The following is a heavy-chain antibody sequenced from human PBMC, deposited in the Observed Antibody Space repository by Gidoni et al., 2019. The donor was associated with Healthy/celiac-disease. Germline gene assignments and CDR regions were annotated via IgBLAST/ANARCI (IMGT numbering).Heavy chain of an antibody. CDR2: IYYSGRT. V-gene: IGHV4-59*08. D-gene: IGHD6-6*01. CDR1: GGSISSYY. Sequence: QVQLQESGPGLVKPSETLSLTCTVSGGSISSYYWSWIRQPPGKGLEWIGYIYYSGRTNYNPSLKSRVTISVDTSKTQFSLKLSSVTAADTAVYYCARLGPYSSSPLDYWGQGTLVTVSS. J-gene: IGHJ4*02. CDR3: ARLGPYSSSPLDY.